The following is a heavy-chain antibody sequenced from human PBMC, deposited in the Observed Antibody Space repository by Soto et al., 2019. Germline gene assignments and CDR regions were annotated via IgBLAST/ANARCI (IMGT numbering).Heavy chain of an antibody. CDR2: IYYSGST. J-gene: IGHJ4*02. V-gene: IGHV4-39*01. Sequence: SETLSLTCTVSGGSISSSSYYWGWIRQPPGKGLEWIGSIYYSGSTYYNPSLKSRVTISVDTSKNQFSLKLSSVTAADTAVYYCTRRQSSSWYGLWGQGTLVTVSS. D-gene: IGHD6-13*01. CDR1: GGSISSSSYY. CDR3: TRRQSSSWYGL.